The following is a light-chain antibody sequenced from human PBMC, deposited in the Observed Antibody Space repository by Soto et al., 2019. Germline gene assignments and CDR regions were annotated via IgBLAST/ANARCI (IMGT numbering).Light chain of an antibody. J-gene: IGKJ1*01. CDR1: QTISINS. V-gene: IGKV3-20*01. Sequence: EIVLTQSPGTLSLSPGERATLSCRASQTISINSLAWYQQKPGQAPRLLIYGASSRATGISDRFSGSGSATEFTLTISRLEPEDSAVYYCQQYDRSPPDFRQGTKVEIK. CDR3: QQYDRSPPD. CDR2: GAS.